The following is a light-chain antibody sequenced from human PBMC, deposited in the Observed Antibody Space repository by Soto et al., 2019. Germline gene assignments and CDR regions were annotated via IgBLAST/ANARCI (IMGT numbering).Light chain of an antibody. Sequence: EIVVTQSPATRSVSPGERVTLSCRASQSVSSSLAWYQQRPGQAPRLLIYDTSTRAAGISARFSGSGSGTEFTLTISSLQSEDFAVYYCQQYIDWPPGTFGQGTKVDIK. CDR1: QSVSSS. V-gene: IGKV3-15*01. CDR3: QQYIDWPPGT. CDR2: DTS. J-gene: IGKJ1*01.